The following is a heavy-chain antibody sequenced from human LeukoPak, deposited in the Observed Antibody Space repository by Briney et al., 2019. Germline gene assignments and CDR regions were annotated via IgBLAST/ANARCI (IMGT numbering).Heavy chain of an antibody. Sequence: PSEILSLTCTVSGGSISSSSYYWGWIRQPPGKGLEGLGSIYYSGSTKYNPSPKSRVTMSVDTSRNQFSLKLSSVTAADTAVYYCARGGLENGYHSNDGFDIWGQGTMVTVSS. D-gene: IGHD3-22*01. CDR1: GGSISSSSYY. V-gene: IGHV4-39*07. CDR3: ARGGLENGYHSNDGFDI. CDR2: IYYSGST. J-gene: IGHJ3*02.